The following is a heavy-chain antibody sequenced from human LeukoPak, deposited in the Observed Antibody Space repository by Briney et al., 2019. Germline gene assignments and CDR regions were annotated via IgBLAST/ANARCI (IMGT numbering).Heavy chain of an antibody. CDR3: AKDHFPRRVGYNGGESDY. D-gene: IGHD5-24*01. V-gene: IGHV3-23*01. Sequence: GGSLRLSCAASGFTFSSYSMNWVRQAPGKGLEWVSSISGSGDSTDYADSVKGRFTTSRDNSKNTLYLQMNSLRVEDTAVYYCAKDHFPRRVGYNGGESDYWGQGTLVTISS. J-gene: IGHJ4*02. CDR1: GFTFSSYS. CDR2: ISGSGDST.